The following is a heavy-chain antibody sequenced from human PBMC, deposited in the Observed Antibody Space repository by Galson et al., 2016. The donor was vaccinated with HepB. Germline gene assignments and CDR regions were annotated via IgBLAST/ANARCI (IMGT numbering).Heavy chain of an antibody. CDR3: ARTRGDYYSSRGYPTPDGFDI. Sequence: SLRLSCAASGFNFDTSELNWVRQAPGKGLEWVSSISSTSVYIYHSDSVEGRFTISRDNAENSVYLQMNSLRAEDTAVYFCARTRGDYYSSRGYPTPDGFDIWGQGTMVTVSS. J-gene: IGHJ3*02. D-gene: IGHD3-22*01. CDR1: GFNFDTSE. CDR2: ISSTSVYI. V-gene: IGHV3-21*01.